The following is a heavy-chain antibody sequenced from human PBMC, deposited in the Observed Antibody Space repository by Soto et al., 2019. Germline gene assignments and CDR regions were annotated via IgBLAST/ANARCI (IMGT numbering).Heavy chain of an antibody. D-gene: IGHD3-10*01. V-gene: IGHV4-59*08. CDR3: ARQGFGPLHGLVDV. CDR1: GGSISSYY. J-gene: IGHJ6*02. Sequence: QVQLQESGPGLVKPSETMSLSCTVSGGSISSYYWSWFRQSPGKRMEWIGYVHHSWGSSYNPSLQSRAAIALDTSTSQFSLKVTPVTATATAVYSCARQGFGPLHGLVDVWGQGTTVTVSS. CDR2: VHHSWGS.